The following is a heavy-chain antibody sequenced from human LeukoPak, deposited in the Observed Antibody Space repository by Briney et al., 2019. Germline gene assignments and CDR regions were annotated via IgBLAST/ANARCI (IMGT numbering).Heavy chain of an antibody. CDR1: GASISSYSYN. J-gene: IGHJ4*02. V-gene: IGHV4-39*01. D-gene: IGHD6-19*01. Sequence: SETLSLTCTVSGASISSYSYNWGWISQPPGKGLEWIGTIIYSGRTFYNPSLKSRASISADTSKNQFSLKLISVTAADTAVYYCARHGDSSGSDYWGQGTLVTVSS. CDR3: ARHGDSSGSDY. CDR2: IIYSGRT.